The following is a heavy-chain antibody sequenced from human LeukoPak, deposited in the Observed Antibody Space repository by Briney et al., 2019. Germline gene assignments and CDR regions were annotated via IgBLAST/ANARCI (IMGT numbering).Heavy chain of an antibody. Sequence: GGSLRLSCAASGFTFSSYQMNWVRQAPGGGLQWISYISPSGTTTYYADSVKGRFTVSRDNAKNSLYLQMNSLRAEDTAVYYCARALSDYGDPIYFDYWGQGTLVTVSS. CDR1: GFTFSSYQ. J-gene: IGHJ4*02. V-gene: IGHV3-48*03. CDR3: ARALSDYGDPIYFDY. D-gene: IGHD4-17*01. CDR2: ISPSGTTT.